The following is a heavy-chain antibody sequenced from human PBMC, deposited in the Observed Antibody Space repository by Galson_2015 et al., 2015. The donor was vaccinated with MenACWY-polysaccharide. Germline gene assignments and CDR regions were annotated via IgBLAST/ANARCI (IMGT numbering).Heavy chain of an antibody. CDR3: ARDEPGYDDTSAYYSELDY. CDR2: INYDGSQK. D-gene: IGHD3-22*01. V-gene: IGHV3-7*01. Sequence: SLRLSCAASGLTFSNYWMTWVRQAPGKGLEWVANINYDGSQKYYLDSVKGRFTISRDNAKSSLYLQMNSLRAEDTAVYYCARDEPGYDDTSAYYSELDYWGQGTLVTVSS. J-gene: IGHJ4*02. CDR1: GLTFSNYW.